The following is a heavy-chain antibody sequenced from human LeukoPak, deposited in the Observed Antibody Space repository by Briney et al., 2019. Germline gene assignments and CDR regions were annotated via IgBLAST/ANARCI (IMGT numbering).Heavy chain of an antibody. J-gene: IGHJ4*02. CDR1: GLAFSSYA. V-gene: IGHV3-23*01. CDR2: IGVASIT. Sequence: PGGSLRLSCAASGLAFSSYAMNWVRQPPGKGLEWVSTIGVASITFYADSVKGRFTISRDNSRNTVYLQMTSLRADDTAVYYCADYGVSGVRNNFYWGQGTLVTVSS. D-gene: IGHD3-3*01. CDR3: ADYGVSGVRNNFY.